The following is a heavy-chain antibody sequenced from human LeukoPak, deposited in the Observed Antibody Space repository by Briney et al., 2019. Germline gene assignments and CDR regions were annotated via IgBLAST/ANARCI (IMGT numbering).Heavy chain of an antibody. D-gene: IGHD3-10*01. CDR3: SRDRIYHYGSGSYYKFDY. V-gene: IGHV1-69*04. Sequence: SVKVSCKASGGTFSSYAISWVRQAPGQGLEWMGRIIPILGIANYAQKFQGRVTITADKSTSTAYMELSSLRSEDTAVYYCSRDRIYHYGSGSYYKFDYWGQGTLVTVSS. CDR1: GGTFSSYA. J-gene: IGHJ4*02. CDR2: IIPILGIA.